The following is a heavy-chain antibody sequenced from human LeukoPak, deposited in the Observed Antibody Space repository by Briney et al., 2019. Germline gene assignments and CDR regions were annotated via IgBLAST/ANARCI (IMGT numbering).Heavy chain of an antibody. J-gene: IGHJ3*02. D-gene: IGHD5-18*01. V-gene: IGHV3-53*01. CDR1: GFTVSSNY. Sequence: PGGSLRLSCAASGFTVSSNYMSWVRQAPGKGLEWVSVIYSGGSTYYADSVEGRFTISRDNSKNTLYLQMNSLRAEDTAVYYCARDDRGYTDAFDIWGQGTMVTVSS. CDR3: ARDDRGYTDAFDI. CDR2: IYSGGST.